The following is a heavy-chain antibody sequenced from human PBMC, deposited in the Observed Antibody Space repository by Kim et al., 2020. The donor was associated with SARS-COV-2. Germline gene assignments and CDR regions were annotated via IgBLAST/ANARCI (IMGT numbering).Heavy chain of an antibody. CDR2: IYYSGST. V-gene: IGHV4-31*03. J-gene: IGHJ3*02. Sequence: SETLSLTCTVSGGSISSGGYYWSWIRQHPGKGLEWIGYIYYSGSTYYNPSLKSRVTISVDTSKNQFSLKLSSVTAADTAVYYCATFAYCGGDCYSWDAFDIWGQGTMVTVSS. D-gene: IGHD2-21*02. CDR3: ATFAYCGGDCYSWDAFDI. CDR1: GGSISSGGYY.